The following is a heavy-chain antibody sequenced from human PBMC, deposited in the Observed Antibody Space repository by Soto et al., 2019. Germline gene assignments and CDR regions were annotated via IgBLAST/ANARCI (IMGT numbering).Heavy chain of an antibody. V-gene: IGHV4-4*07. CDR3: ARLAIAAAGHRPHLKGLYSYYGIDV. CDR2: IYTSGST. D-gene: IGHD6-13*01. CDR1: GGSISSYY. Sequence: SETLSLTCTVSGGSISSYYWSWIRQPAGKGLEWIGRIYTSGSTNYNPSLKSRVTMSVDTSKNQFSLKLSSVTAADTAVYYCARLAIAAAGHRPHLKGLYSYYGIDVCGQGTTVT. J-gene: IGHJ6*02.